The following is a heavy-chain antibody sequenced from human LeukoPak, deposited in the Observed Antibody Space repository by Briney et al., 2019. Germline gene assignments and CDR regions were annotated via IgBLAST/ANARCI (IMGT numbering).Heavy chain of an antibody. Sequence: PSETLSLTCTVSGYSLSSGFFCDWIRQSPGKGLEWIGSIYYSGSTYYNPSLKSRVTISVDTSKNQFSLKLSSVTAADTAVYYCARQGIQRRLGMVDYWGQGTLVTVSS. CDR3: ARQGIQRRLGMVDY. CDR2: IYYSGST. CDR1: GYSLSSGFF. V-gene: IGHV4-38-2*02. J-gene: IGHJ4*02. D-gene: IGHD7-27*01.